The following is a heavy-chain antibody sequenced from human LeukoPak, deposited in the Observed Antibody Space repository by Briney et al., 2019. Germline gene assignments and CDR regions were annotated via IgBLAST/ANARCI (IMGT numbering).Heavy chain of an antibody. CDR3: ARVQGGYSYGFYFDY. V-gene: IGHV4-39*01. D-gene: IGHD5-18*01. J-gene: IGHJ4*02. CDR2: IYYSGST. CDR1: GGSISSSSYY. Sequence: SETLSLTCTVSGGSISSSSYYWGWIRQLPGKGLEWIGSIYYSGSTYYNPSLKSRVTIPVDTSKNQFSLKLSSVTAADTAVYYCARVQGGYSYGFYFDYWGQGTLVTVSS.